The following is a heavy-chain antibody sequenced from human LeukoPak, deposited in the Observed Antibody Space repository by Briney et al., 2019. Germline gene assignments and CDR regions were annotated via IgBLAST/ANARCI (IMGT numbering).Heavy chain of an antibody. Sequence: ASVKVSCKASGYTFTSYYMHWVRQAPGQGLEWMGWINPNSGGTNYAQKFQGRVTMTRDTSISTAYMELSRLRSDDTAVYYCARGGDYVWGSYRDNWFDPWGQGTLVTVSS. D-gene: IGHD3-16*02. J-gene: IGHJ5*02. CDR1: GYTFTSYY. CDR2: INPNSGGT. CDR3: ARGGDYVWGSYRDNWFDP. V-gene: IGHV1-2*02.